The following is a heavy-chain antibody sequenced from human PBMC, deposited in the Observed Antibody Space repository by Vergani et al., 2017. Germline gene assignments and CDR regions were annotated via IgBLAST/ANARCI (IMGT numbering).Heavy chain of an antibody. CDR3: ARGSTYCSSTSCYYHYYMDV. V-gene: IGHV3-23*04. D-gene: IGHD2-2*01. J-gene: IGHJ6*03. Sequence: EVQLVESGGGLVQPGRSLRLSCTTSGFTFGDYTMSWVRQAPGKGLEWVSAISARYPSTYYADSVKGRFTISRDNAKNSLYLQMNSLRAEDTAVYYCARGSTYCSSTSCYYHYYMDVWGKGTTVTVSS. CDR2: ISARYPST. CDR1: GFTFGDYT.